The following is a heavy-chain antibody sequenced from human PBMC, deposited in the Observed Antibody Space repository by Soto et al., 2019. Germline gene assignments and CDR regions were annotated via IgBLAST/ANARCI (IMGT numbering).Heavy chain of an antibody. V-gene: IGHV3-15*01. CDR3: TTSYFDWLLYTPDAFDI. CDR1: GFTFSNAW. J-gene: IGHJ3*02. Sequence: PGGSLRLSCAASGFTFSNAWMSWVRQAPGKGLEWVGRIKSKTDGGTTDYAAPVKGRFTISRDDSKNTLYLQMNSLKTEDTAVYYCTTSYFDWLLYTPDAFDIWGQGTMVTVSS. CDR2: IKSKTDGGTT. D-gene: IGHD3-9*01.